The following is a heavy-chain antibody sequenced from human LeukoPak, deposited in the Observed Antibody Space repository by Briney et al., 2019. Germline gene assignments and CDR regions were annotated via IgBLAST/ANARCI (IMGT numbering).Heavy chain of an antibody. CDR1: GFAFNSFA. V-gene: IGHV3-30-3*01. D-gene: IGHD6-13*01. CDR2: ISYDGSNK. CDR3: ARDQMISAAGLDY. Sequence: GGSLRLSCTASGFAFNSFAMHWVRQAPGKGLEWVAVISYDGSNKYFADSVKGRFTISRDNSKNTLYLQMNSLRAEDTAVYYCARDQMISAAGLDYWGQGTLVTVSS. J-gene: IGHJ4*02.